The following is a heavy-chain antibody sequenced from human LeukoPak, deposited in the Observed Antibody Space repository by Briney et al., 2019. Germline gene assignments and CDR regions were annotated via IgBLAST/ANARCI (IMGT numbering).Heavy chain of an antibody. CDR3: ARPVTPGEVFDY. CDR2: INPNSGGT. CDR1: GYTSTGYY. J-gene: IGHJ4*02. D-gene: IGHD4-17*01. V-gene: IGHV1-2*02. Sequence: GASVKVSCKASGYTSTGYYMHWVRQAPGQGLEWMGWINPNSGGTNYAQKFQGRVTMTRDTSISTAYMELSRLRSDDTAVYYCARPVTPGEVFDYWGQGTLVTVSS.